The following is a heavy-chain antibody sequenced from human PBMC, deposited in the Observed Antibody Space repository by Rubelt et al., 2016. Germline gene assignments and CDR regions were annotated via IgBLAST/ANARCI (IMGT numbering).Heavy chain of an antibody. CDR2: MKSKNDGETE. Sequence: EVQLLESGGGLVRPGGSLRLSCAASGFSFSNDWMKWVRQAPGKGLEWVGHMKSKNDGETEDYEAPVKGRFTISRDDSKNTRYLQINSLKAEDTAAYYCTTDRNWGQGTLVTVSS. CDR3: TTDRN. V-gene: IGHV3-15*01. J-gene: IGHJ4*02. CDR1: GFSFSNDW.